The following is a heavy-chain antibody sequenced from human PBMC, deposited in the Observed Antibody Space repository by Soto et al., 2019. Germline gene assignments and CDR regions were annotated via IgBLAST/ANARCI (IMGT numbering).Heavy chain of an antibody. V-gene: IGHV6-1*01. CDR1: GDSVSSNIAA. D-gene: IGHD6-13*01. CDR3: ARAGFGYSSSWYYFDY. Sequence: SQTLSLTCAISGDSVSSNIAAWNWIRQSPSRGLEWLGRTYYRSKWYNDYAVSVKSRITINPDTSKNQFSLQLNSVTPEDTAVYYCARAGFGYSSSWYYFDYWGQGTLVTVSS. J-gene: IGHJ4*02. CDR2: TYYRSKWYN.